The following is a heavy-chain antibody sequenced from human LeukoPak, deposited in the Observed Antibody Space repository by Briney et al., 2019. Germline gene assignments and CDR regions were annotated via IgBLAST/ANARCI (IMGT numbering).Heavy chain of an antibody. J-gene: IGHJ6*02. V-gene: IGHV3-30*18. D-gene: IGHD6-19*01. CDR1: GFTFSSYG. CDR3: AKDNEAIAVAGTVYYYYGMDV. Sequence: PEGSLRLSCAASGFTFSSYGMHWVRQAPGKGLEWVAVISYDGSNKYYADSVKGRFTISRDNSKNTLYLQMNSLRAEDTAVYYCAKDNEAIAVAGTVYYYYGMDVWGQGTTVTVSS. CDR2: ISYDGSNK.